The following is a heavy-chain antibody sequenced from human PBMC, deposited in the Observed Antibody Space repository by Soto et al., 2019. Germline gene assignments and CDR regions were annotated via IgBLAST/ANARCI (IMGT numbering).Heavy chain of an antibody. CDR3: TRDLMDVVPPADDLFDP. D-gene: IGHD2-2*01. CDR1: RFTVGSSY. Sequence: GGSLRLSCAAPRFTVGSSYVSWVRQAPGKGLEWVSVIYTGDTPYYADSVKGRFTISRDNSKNTLYLQMNSLRVEDTAVYYCTRDLMDVVPPADDLFDPWGQGILVTVSS. CDR2: IYTGDTP. V-gene: IGHV3-53*01. J-gene: IGHJ5*02.